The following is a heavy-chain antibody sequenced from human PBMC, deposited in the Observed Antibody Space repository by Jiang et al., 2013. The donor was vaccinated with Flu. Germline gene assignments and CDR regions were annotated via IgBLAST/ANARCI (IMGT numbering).Heavy chain of an antibody. D-gene: IGHD5-12*01. CDR2: ISNSGST. J-gene: IGHJ4*02. CDR1: GGSVTSGSFY. Sequence: KPSETLSLSCAVSGGSVTSGSFYWSWIRQPPGKGLEWIGYISNSGSTIHNPSLKSRVTISLDTSKNQFSLKLSSVTAADTAFYYCARAQKYSGFELPYFDYWGQGSLVTVSS. CDR3: ARAQKYSGFELPYFDY. V-gene: IGHV4-61*01.